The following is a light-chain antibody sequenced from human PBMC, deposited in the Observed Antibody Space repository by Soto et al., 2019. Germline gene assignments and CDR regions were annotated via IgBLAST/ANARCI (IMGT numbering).Light chain of an antibody. V-gene: IGLV2-11*01. J-gene: IGLJ1*01. CDR3: CSYAGSYSYA. Sequence: LTQPRSVSGSPGQSVTISCTGTSSDVGGFNSVSWYQQHPGKAPKLMIYDVNKRPSGVPDRFSGSKSGSTASLTISGLQAEDEADYYCCSYAGSYSYAFATGNKVTXL. CDR1: SSDVGGFNS. CDR2: DVN.